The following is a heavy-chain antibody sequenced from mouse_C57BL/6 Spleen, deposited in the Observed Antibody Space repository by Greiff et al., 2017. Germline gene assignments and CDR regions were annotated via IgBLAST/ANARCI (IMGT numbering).Heavy chain of an antibody. D-gene: IGHD1-1*01. Sequence: VQLQQPGAELVMPGASVKLSCKASGYTFTSYWMHWVKQRPGQGLEWIGEIDPSDSYTNYNQKFKGKSTLTVDTSSSTAYMQRSSLTSEDSAVYYCARWVLRNWDFDVWGTGTTVTVSS. CDR3: ARWVLRNWDFDV. CDR1: GYTFTSYW. J-gene: IGHJ1*03. CDR2: IDPSDSYT. V-gene: IGHV1-69*01.